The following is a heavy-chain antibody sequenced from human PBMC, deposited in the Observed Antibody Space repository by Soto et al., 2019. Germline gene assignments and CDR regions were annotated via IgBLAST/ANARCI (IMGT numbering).Heavy chain of an antibody. Sequence: SETLSLTCTVSGGSISSGGYYWSWIRQHPGKGLEWIGYIYYSGSTYYNPSLKSRVTISVDTSKNQFSLKLSSVTAADTAVYYCARDNSNPYWTYGSGRYHYYYYGMDVWGQGTTVTVSS. CDR1: GGSISSGGYY. CDR2: IYYSGST. CDR3: ARDNSNPYWTYGSGRYHYYYYGMDV. J-gene: IGHJ6*02. V-gene: IGHV4-31*03. D-gene: IGHD3-10*01.